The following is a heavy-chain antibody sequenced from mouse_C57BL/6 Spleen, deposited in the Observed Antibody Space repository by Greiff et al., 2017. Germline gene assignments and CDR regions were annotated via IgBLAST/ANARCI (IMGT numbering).Heavy chain of an antibody. D-gene: IGHD4-1*01. J-gene: IGHJ1*03. CDR2: IDPSDSYT. Sequence: VQLQQPGAELVMPGASVKLSCKASGYTFTSYWMHWVKQRPGQGLEWIGEIDPSDSYTNYNQKFKGKSTLTVDKSSSTAYMQLSSLPSEDSAVYYCARGRLGRGYFDVWGTGTTVTVSS. CDR3: ARGRLGRGYFDV. CDR1: GYTFTSYW. V-gene: IGHV1-69*01.